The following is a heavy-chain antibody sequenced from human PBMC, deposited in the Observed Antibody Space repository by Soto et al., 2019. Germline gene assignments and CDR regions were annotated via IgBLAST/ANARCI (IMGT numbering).Heavy chain of an antibody. CDR3: ARGSITMVRGVILGYFDY. CDR2: IYYSGST. Sequence: QVQLQESGPGLVKPSETLSLTCTVSGGSISSYYWSWIRQPPGKGLEWIGYIYYSGSTNYNPSLKSRVTISVDTSKNQCSLKLSSVTAADTAVYYCARGSITMVRGVILGYFDYWGQGTLVTVSS. V-gene: IGHV4-59*01. D-gene: IGHD3-10*01. J-gene: IGHJ4*02. CDR1: GGSISSYY.